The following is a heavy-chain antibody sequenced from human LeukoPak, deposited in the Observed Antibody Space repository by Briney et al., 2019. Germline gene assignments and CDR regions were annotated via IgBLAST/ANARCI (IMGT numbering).Heavy chain of an antibody. CDR1: GYTFTSYG. D-gene: IGHD2-2*01. Sequence: SVKVSCTASGYTFTSYGISWVRQAPGQGLEWMGGIIPIFGTANYAQKFQGRVTITADESTSTAYMELSSLRSEDTAVYYCARSPSPIVVVPAAIWWFDPWGQGTLVTVSS. J-gene: IGHJ5*02. CDR2: IIPIFGTA. CDR3: ARSPSPIVVVPAAIWWFDP. V-gene: IGHV1-69*13.